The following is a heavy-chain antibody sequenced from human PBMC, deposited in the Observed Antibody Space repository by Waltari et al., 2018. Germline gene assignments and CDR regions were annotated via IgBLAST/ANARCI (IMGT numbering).Heavy chain of an antibody. J-gene: IGHJ4*02. Sequence: QLLLQESGPGLVKPSETLSLTCTVSGGSISSGTYYWGWIRQPPGKGLEWIGNIYYTGSTYYEPALQSRVTISLDTSKNQFSLELKSVTAADTAVYYCARVNRYFDWSRTPTPQFDYWGQGTLVTVSS. CDR3: ARVNRYFDWSRTPTPQFDY. CDR2: IYYTGST. V-gene: IGHV4-39*07. D-gene: IGHD3-9*01. CDR1: GGSISSGTYY.